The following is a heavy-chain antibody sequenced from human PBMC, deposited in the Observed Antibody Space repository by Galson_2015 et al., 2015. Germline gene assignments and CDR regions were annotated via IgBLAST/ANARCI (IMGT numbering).Heavy chain of an antibody. Sequence: SLRLSCAASGFTFSSYAMSWVRQAPGKGLEWVSAISGSGGSTYYADSVKGRFTISRDNSKNTLYLQMNSLRAEDTAVYYCAKDLGYYDFWSGSAFDIWGQGTMVTIS. V-gene: IGHV3-23*01. CDR1: GFTFSSYA. CDR2: ISGSGGST. J-gene: IGHJ3*02. CDR3: AKDLGYYDFWSGSAFDI. D-gene: IGHD3-3*01.